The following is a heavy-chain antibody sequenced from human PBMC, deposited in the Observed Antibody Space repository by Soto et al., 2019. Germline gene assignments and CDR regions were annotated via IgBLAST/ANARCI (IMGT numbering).Heavy chain of an antibody. CDR2: ISGSAGST. Sequence: PGGSLRLSCAASGFTFSSYAMSWVRQAPGKGLEWVSAISGSAGSTYYADPVKGRFTISRDNSKNTLYLQMNSLRAEDTAVYYCAKDKGADTTMVRGVIFFDYWGQGTLVTVSS. J-gene: IGHJ4*02. V-gene: IGHV3-23*01. CDR3: AKDKGADTTMVRGVIFFDY. CDR1: GFTFSSYA. D-gene: IGHD3-10*01.